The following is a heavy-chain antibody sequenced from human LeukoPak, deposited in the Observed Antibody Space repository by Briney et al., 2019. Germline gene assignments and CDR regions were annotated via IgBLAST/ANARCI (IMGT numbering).Heavy chain of an antibody. V-gene: IGHV1-2*02. CDR3: ARRFSWNGRFDY. CDR1: GYSFTDYY. CDR2: ISPYSGDT. D-gene: IGHD1-1*01. Sequence: ASVKVSCKASGYSFTDYYIHWVRQAPGQGLEWMGWISPYSGDTNYAQKFQGRVTITTDTSTSTAYLEVTGLRPDDTAVFYCARRFSWNGRFDYWGQGTLVTVSS. J-gene: IGHJ4*02.